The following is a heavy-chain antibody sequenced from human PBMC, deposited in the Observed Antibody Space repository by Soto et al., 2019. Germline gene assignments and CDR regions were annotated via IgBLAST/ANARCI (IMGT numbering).Heavy chain of an antibody. V-gene: IGHV1-18*01. J-gene: IGHJ4*02. D-gene: IGHD2-15*01. CDR3: ARVQIVVVVGGTPADY. CDR1: GYIFSTHG. Sequence: QVPLEQSGAEVKKSGASVKVSCKASGYIFSTHGINWVRQAPGQGLEWMGWINPYNGKTNYAQKFQGRVTKTTETSRKTAYMELRSLRSDDTAVYYCARVQIVVVVGGTPADYWGQGTLVTVSS. CDR2: INPYNGKT.